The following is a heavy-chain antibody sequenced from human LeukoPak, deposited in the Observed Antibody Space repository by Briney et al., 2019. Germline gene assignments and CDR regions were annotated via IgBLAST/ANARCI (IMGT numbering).Heavy chain of an antibody. D-gene: IGHD3-22*01. V-gene: IGHV3-23*01. Sequence: PGGSLRLSCAASGFTFGNEAMSWVRQAPGKGLEWVSAISGSGGSTYYADSVKGRFTISRDNSKNTLYLQMNSLRAEDTAVYYCAKIMYYDSSGYYRSFDYYYGMDVWGQGTTVTVSS. CDR2: ISGSGGST. CDR1: GFTFGNEA. J-gene: IGHJ6*02. CDR3: AKIMYYDSSGYYRSFDYYYGMDV.